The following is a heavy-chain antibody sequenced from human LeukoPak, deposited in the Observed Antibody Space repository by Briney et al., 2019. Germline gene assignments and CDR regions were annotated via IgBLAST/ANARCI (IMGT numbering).Heavy chain of an antibody. D-gene: IGHD3-3*01. Sequence: PGGSLRLSCAASGFTFSSYGMHWVRQAPDKGLEWVAVISYDGSNKYYADSVKGRFTISRDNSKNTLYLQMNSLRAEDTAVYYCAKEDFDPTYYDFWSGYYGVGGAFDYWGQGTLVTVSS. J-gene: IGHJ4*02. V-gene: IGHV3-30*18. CDR2: ISYDGSNK. CDR3: AKEDFDPTYYDFWSGYYGVGGAFDY. CDR1: GFTFSSYG.